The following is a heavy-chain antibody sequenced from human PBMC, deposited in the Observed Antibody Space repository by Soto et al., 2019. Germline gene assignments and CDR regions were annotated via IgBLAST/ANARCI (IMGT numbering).Heavy chain of an antibody. V-gene: IGHV4-59*01. CDR1: GGSISRYY. Sequence: SETLSLTCTVSGGSISRYYWSWIRQPPGKGLEWIGYIYYSGSTNYNPSLKSRVTISVDTSKNQFSLKLSSVTAADTAVYYCARADDYYYYMDVWGKGTTVTVSS. CDR3: ARADDYYYYMDV. CDR2: IYYSGST. J-gene: IGHJ6*03.